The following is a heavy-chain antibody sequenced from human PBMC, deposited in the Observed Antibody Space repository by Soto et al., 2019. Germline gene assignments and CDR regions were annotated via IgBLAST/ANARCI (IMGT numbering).Heavy chain of an antibody. V-gene: IGHV3-21*01. D-gene: IGHD6-13*01. CDR3: AREKIAAAGMAY. J-gene: IGHJ4*02. Sequence: QAPGKGLEWVSSISSSSYIYYADSVKGRFTISRDNAKNSLYLQMNSLRAEDTAVYYCAREKIAAAGMAYWGQGTLVTVSS. CDR2: ISSSSYI.